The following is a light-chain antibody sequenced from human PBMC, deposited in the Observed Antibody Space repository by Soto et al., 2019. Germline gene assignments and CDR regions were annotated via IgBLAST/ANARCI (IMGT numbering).Light chain of an antibody. CDR3: QQGLT. CDR2: GAS. CDR1: QSVSSSY. Sequence: EIVLTQSPGTLSLSPGERATLSCRASQSVSSSYLAWYQQRPGQAPRLLIYGASTRATGIPSRFSGSGSGTDFTLTISSLEPEDFAVYYCQQGLTFGGGTKVDIK. J-gene: IGKJ4*01. V-gene: IGKV3-20*01.